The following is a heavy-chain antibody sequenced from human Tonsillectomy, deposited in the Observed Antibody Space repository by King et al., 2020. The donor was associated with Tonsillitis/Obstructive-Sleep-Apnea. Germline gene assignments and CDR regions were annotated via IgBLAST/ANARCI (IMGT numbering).Heavy chain of an antibody. J-gene: IGHJ4*02. CDR2: IKEDGSDK. CDR1: GFTFNIYW. D-gene: IGHD6-19*01. V-gene: IGHV3-7*03. CDR3: AGVGYSSGWFKMDY. Sequence: VQLVESGGGLVQPGGSLRLSCAASGFTFNIYWMIWVRQAPGKGLEWVANIKEDGSDKYYVDSVKGRFTISRDNAKNSVYLQMNSLRAEDTAVYYCAGVGYSSGWFKMDYRGQGTLVTVSA.